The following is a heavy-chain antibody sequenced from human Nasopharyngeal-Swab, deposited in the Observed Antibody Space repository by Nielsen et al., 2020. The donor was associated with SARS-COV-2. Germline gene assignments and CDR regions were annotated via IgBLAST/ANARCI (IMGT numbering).Heavy chain of an antibody. CDR3: ATLPVSPYYFEN. J-gene: IGHJ4*02. Sequence: SETLSLTCDVLDSISSSGWWGWVRQPPGKGLEWIGEIYHTGVTNYNPALKNRLSISADRSKNQFSLKLTSVTAADTAVYYCATLPVSPYYFENWGQGLLVTVSS. CDR1: DSISSSGW. CDR2: IYHTGVT. V-gene: IGHV4-4*02.